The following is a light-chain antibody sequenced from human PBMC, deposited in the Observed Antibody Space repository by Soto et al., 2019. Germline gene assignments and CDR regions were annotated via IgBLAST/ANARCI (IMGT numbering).Light chain of an antibody. CDR3: QQRSNWPLT. V-gene: IGKV3-11*01. CDR1: QSVSSY. CDR2: DAS. J-gene: IGKJ4*01. Sequence: EIVLTQSPATLSLSPGERATLSCRASQSVSSYLAWYQQKPGQAPRLLIYDASNRATGIPARFSGSGSGADSAITISSREPEDVAVYYCQQRSNWPLTFVGGTKVEIK.